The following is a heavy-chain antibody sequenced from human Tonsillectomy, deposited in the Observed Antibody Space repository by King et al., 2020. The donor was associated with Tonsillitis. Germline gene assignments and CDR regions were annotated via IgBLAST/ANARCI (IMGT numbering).Heavy chain of an antibody. CDR1: GFTFSTYA. J-gene: IGHJ4*02. D-gene: IGHD6-19*01. V-gene: IGHV3-30*04. CDR3: ARGLSVAGTSYYFDY. Sequence: VQLVESGGGVVQPGRSLRLYCAASGFTFSTYAMHWVRQAPGKGLKWVAVISYDGTNKYYADSVKGQFTISRDNSKNTLYLQLNSLRAEDTAVYYCARGLSVAGTSYYFDYWGQGTLVTVSS. CDR2: ISYDGTNK.